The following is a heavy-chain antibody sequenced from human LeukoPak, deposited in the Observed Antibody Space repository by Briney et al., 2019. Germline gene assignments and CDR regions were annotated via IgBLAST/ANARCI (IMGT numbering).Heavy chain of an antibody. J-gene: IGHJ5*02. CDR2: INGSDGST. D-gene: IGHD6-13*01. CDR1: GFTFSSYA. V-gene: IGHV3-23*01. CDR3: ARGIGYSSSPVGWFDP. Sequence: GSLRLSCAASGFTFSSYAMSWVRQAPGKGLEWVSGINGSDGSTNYADSVKGRFTISRENSKNTLYLQMNSLRAEDTAVYYCARGIGYSSSPVGWFDPWGQGTLVTVSS.